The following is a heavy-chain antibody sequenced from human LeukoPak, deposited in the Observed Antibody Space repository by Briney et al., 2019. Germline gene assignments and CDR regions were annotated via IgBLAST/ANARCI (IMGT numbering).Heavy chain of an antibody. CDR2: MNPNSGNT. CDR3: ARGRRTVTTWNY. D-gene: IGHD4-17*01. Sequence: ASVKVSCKASGYTFTSYDINWVRQATGQGPEWMGWMNPNSGNTGYAQKFQGRVTMTRNTSISTAYMELSSLRSEDTAVYYCARGRRTVTTWNYWGQGTLVTVSS. J-gene: IGHJ4*02. V-gene: IGHV1-8*01. CDR1: GYTFTSYD.